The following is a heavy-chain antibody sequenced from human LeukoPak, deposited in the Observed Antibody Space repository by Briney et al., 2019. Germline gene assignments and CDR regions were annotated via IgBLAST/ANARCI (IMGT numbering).Heavy chain of an antibody. CDR2: INHSGST. CDR3: ARRGYCGGDCYGFDY. Sequence: RTSETLSLTCAVYGGSFSGYYWSWIRQPPGKGLEWIGEINHSGSTNYNPSLKSRVTISVDTSKNQFSLKLSSVTAADTAVYYCARRGYCGGDCYGFDYWGQGTLVTVSS. J-gene: IGHJ4*02. V-gene: IGHV4-34*01. D-gene: IGHD2-21*02. CDR1: GGSFSGYY.